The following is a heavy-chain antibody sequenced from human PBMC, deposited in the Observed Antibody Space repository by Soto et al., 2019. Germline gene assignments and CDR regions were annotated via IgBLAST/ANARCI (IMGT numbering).Heavy chain of an antibody. CDR1: GYTFTNYD. CDR3: ARDNNVLLWFGESNGMDV. CDR2: MNPNSGDT. J-gene: IGHJ6*02. D-gene: IGHD3-10*01. V-gene: IGHV1-8*01. Sequence: ASVKVSCKASGYTFTNYDINWVRQAPGQGLEWMGWMNPNSGDTVNAQKFQGRVTMTRDTSTSTAYMELSSLRSEDTAVYYCARDNNVLLWFGESNGMDVWGQGTTVTVSS.